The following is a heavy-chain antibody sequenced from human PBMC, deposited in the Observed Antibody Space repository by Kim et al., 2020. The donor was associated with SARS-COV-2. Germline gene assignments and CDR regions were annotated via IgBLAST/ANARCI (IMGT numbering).Heavy chain of an antibody. J-gene: IGHJ4*02. V-gene: IGHV1-46*01. D-gene: IGHD3-16*02. Sequence: GSTSHAQKFQGRDTMTRDTFTSTVYVELRSLRSEDTGVYYCARAPVIIDYWGQGTLVTVSS. CDR2: GST. CDR3: ARAPVIIDY.